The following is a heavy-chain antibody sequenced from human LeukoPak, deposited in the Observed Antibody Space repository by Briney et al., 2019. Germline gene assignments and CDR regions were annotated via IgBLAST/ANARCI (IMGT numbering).Heavy chain of an antibody. CDR3: ARGGYSFDY. D-gene: IGHD5-12*01. J-gene: IGHJ4*02. CDR2: LHADGNEK. V-gene: IGHV3-7*01. CDR1: GFSLSGYW. Sequence: PGGSLRLSCAAYGFSLSGYWMSWVRQAPGKGLEWVARLHADGNEKYFVHSVKGRFTVSRGNAKNSLYLQMNSLRVEDTALYYCARGGYSFDYLGQGTLVTVSS.